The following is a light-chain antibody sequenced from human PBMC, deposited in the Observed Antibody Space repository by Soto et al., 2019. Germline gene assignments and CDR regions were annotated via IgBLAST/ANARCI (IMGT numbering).Light chain of an antibody. Sequence: ETVMTQSPATLSVSPGERVTLSCRASQSVSSNLAWYQQKPGQALRLLIYDASTRATGIPARFSGGGSGTEFTLTISALQSEDFAVYYCQQYNDWRTFGQGTKLEIK. CDR1: QSVSSN. CDR2: DAS. V-gene: IGKV3-15*01. CDR3: QQYNDWRT. J-gene: IGKJ2*02.